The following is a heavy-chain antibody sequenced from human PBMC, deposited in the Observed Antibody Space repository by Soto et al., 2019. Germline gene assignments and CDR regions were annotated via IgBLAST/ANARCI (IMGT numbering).Heavy chain of an antibody. CDR3: ARDGRRDYDFWSGYPAPYYYYGMDV. J-gene: IGHJ6*02. Sequence: EVQLVESGGGLVKPGGSLRLSCAASGFTFSSYSMNWVRQAPGKGLEWVSSISSSSSYIYYADSVKGRFTISRDNAKNSLYRQMNSLRAEDTAVYYCARDGRRDYDFWSGYPAPYYYYGMDVWGQGTTGTVSS. D-gene: IGHD3-3*01. CDR2: ISSSSSYI. V-gene: IGHV3-21*01. CDR1: GFTFSSYS.